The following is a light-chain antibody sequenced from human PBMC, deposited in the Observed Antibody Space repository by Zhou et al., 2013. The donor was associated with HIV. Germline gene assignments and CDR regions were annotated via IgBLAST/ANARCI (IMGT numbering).Light chain of an antibody. Sequence: EIVLTQSPGTLSLSPGERATLSCRASHTVTSNYLAWYQHKPGQGPKVLIFGASTRANGIPGRFSGSGSGTEFTLTISRLEPEDFAVYYCQQYGSSIPTFGQGTKVEI. CDR3: QQYGSSIPT. J-gene: IGKJ1*01. CDR1: HTVTSNY. V-gene: IGKV3-20*01. CDR2: GAS.